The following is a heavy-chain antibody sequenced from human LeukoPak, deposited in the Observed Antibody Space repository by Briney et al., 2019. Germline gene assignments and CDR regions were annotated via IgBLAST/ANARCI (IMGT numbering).Heavy chain of an antibody. CDR2: ISSSSSTI. CDR1: GFTFSSYS. V-gene: IGHV3-48*04. J-gene: IGHJ4*02. Sequence: PGGSLRLSCAASGFTFSSYSMNWVRQAPGKGLEWVSYISSSSSTIYYADSVKGRFTISRDNAKNSLYLQMNSLRAEDTAVYCCARHSTWGYFDYWGQGTLVTVSS. D-gene: IGHD5/OR15-5a*01. CDR3: ARHSTWGYFDY.